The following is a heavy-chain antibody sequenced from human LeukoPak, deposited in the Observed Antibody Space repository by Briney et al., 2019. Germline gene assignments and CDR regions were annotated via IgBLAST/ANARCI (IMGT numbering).Heavy chain of an antibody. J-gene: IGHJ6*02. Sequence: PGGSLRLSCAASGFTFSSYSMNWVRQAPGKGLEWVSSISSSSSYIYYADSVKGRFTISRDNAKNSLYLQMNSLRAEDTAVYYCAEEIEYYYDASYYYGMDVWGQGTTVTVSS. D-gene: IGHD3-22*01. CDR3: AEEIEYYYDASYYYGMDV. V-gene: IGHV3-21*01. CDR2: ISSSSSYI. CDR1: GFTFSSYS.